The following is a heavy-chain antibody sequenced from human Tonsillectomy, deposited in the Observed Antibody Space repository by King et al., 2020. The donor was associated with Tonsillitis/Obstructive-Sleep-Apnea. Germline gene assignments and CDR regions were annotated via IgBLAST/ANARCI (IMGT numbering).Heavy chain of an antibody. Sequence: VQLVESGGGVVQPGRSLRLSCAASGFTFSSYAMHWVRQAPGKGLEWVSVISYDVSNKYYADSVKGLFTISRDNSKNTLYLQMNSLRAKDTAVYYCARDLEATVTSFCDYWGQGTLVTVSS. CDR1: GFTFSSYA. J-gene: IGHJ4*02. V-gene: IGHV3-30*01. D-gene: IGHD4-17*01. CDR3: ARDLEATVTSFCDY. CDR2: ISYDVSNK.